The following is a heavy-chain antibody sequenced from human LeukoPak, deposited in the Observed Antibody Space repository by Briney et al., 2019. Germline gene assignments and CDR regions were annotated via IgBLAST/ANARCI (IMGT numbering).Heavy chain of an antibody. CDR3: ALTGVMGAFDI. V-gene: IGHV4-34*01. J-gene: IGHJ3*02. Sequence: SETLSLTCAVYGGSFSGYYWSWIRQPPGKGLEWIGEINHSGSINYNPSLKSRVTISVDTSKNQFSLKLSSVTAADTAVYYCALTGVMGAFDIWGQGTMVTVSS. CDR2: INHSGSI. CDR1: GGSFSGYY. D-gene: IGHD3-10*01.